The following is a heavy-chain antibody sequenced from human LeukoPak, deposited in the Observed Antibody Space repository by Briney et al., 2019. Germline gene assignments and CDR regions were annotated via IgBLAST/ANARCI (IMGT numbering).Heavy chain of an antibody. Sequence: GGSLRLSCAASGFTFSSHWMHWVRQAPGKGLVWISGIRGDGSSTSYADSVKGRFTISRDNAKNTLYLQMNSLTAEDTAVHYCARDRASHFDYWGQGTLVTVSS. CDR1: GFTFSSHW. V-gene: IGHV3-74*01. CDR3: ARDRASHFDY. D-gene: IGHD3-10*01. CDR2: IRGDGSST. J-gene: IGHJ4*02.